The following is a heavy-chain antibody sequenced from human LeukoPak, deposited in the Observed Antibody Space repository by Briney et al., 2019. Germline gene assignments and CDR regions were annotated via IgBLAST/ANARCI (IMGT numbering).Heavy chain of an antibody. Sequence: GGSLRLSCAASGYTFSNAWKSWVRQAPGKGLEWVGRIKSKTDGGTTDYAAPVKGRFTISRDDSKNTLYLQMNSLRAEDTAVYYCAKDQDSSSSDALDIWGQGTMVTVSS. CDR3: AKDQDSSSSDALDI. J-gene: IGHJ3*02. D-gene: IGHD6-6*01. CDR1: GYTFSNAW. CDR2: IKSKTDGGTT. V-gene: IGHV3-15*01.